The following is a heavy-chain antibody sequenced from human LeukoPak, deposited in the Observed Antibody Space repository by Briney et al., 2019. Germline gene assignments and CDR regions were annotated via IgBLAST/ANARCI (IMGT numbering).Heavy chain of an antibody. CDR3: ARNGRDQWLASDY. Sequence: PGGSLRLSCAASGFTVSSNYMGWVRQAPGKGLEWVSVIYSGGSTYYADSVRGRFTISRDNSKNTLYLQMNSLRAEDTAVYYCARNGRDQWLASDYWGQGTLVTVSS. V-gene: IGHV3-53*01. CDR1: GFTVSSNY. D-gene: IGHD6-19*01. CDR2: IYSGGST. J-gene: IGHJ4*02.